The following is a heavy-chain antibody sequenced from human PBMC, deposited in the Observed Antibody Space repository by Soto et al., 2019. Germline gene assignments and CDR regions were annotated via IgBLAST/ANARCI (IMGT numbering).Heavy chain of an antibody. J-gene: IGHJ4*02. V-gene: IGHV4-4*02. D-gene: IGHD3-22*01. Sequence: QVQLQESGPGLVRPSGALSVTCAVSGDSISRSHWWSWVRQSPGKGLEWIGEISHSGITNYNPSLKSLVTISGDKSKNQLSLNLTSLTAADTSVYYCARVRYDIGGLDHWVQGTVVAASS. CDR3: ARVRYDIGGLDH. CDR1: GDSISRSHW. CDR2: ISHSGIT.